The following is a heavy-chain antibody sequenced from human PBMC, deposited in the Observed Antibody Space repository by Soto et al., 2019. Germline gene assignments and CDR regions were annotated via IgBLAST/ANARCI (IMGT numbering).Heavy chain of an antibody. Sequence: GASVKVSCKASGGTFSSHAISWVRQAPGQGLEWMGGIIPFFKATNYAQKFQGRVTITADESTSTAYMELSSLRSEDTAVYYCARDSPYYDSSGYYPYYYGMDVWGQGTTVTVSS. V-gene: IGHV1-69*13. CDR3: ARDSPYYDSSGYYPYYYGMDV. J-gene: IGHJ6*02. CDR2: IIPFFKAT. D-gene: IGHD3-22*01. CDR1: GGTFSSHA.